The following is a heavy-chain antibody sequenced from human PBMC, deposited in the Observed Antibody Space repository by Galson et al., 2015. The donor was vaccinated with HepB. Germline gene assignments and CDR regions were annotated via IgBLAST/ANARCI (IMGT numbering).Heavy chain of an antibody. CDR1: GFTFSDYA. J-gene: IGHJ4*02. V-gene: IGHV3-30-3*01. D-gene: IGHD4-11*01. Sequence: SLRLSCAGSGFTFSDYAMYWVRQAPGKGLEWVAVTSYDGSNEYYADSVRGRFTISRDNSKNTLFLQMNSLRAEDTAVYYCARGPNSNYYVSFYFDSWGQGTLVTGSS. CDR2: TSYDGSNE. CDR3: ARGPNSNYYVSFYFDS.